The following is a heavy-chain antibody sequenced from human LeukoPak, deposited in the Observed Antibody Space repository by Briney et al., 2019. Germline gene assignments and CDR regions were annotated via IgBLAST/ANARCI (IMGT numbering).Heavy chain of an antibody. CDR2: ISSSGSTI. V-gene: IGHV3-11*04. J-gene: IGHJ4*02. CDR1: GFTFSDYY. CDR3: ARDSHYYYDSSGYYNY. D-gene: IGHD3-22*01. Sequence: GGSLRLSCAASGFTFSDYYMSWIRQAPGKGLEWVSYISSSGSTIYYADSVKGRFTISRDNAKNSLYLQMNSLRAEDTAVYYCARDSHYYYDSSGYYNYWGQGTLVTVSS.